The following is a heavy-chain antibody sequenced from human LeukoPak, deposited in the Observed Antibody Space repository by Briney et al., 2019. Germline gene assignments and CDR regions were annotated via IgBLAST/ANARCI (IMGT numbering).Heavy chain of an antibody. CDR3: AKYIGIVVVVAAVDY. CDR2: ISYDGSNK. J-gene: IGHJ4*02. D-gene: IGHD2-15*01. CDR1: GFTFSSYA. V-gene: IGHV3-30-3*02. Sequence: GGSLRLSCAASGFTFSSYAMHWVRQAPGKGLEWVAVISYDGSNKYYADSVKGRFTISRDNSKNTLYLQMNSLRAEDTAVYYCAKYIGIVVVVAAVDYWGQGTLVTVSS.